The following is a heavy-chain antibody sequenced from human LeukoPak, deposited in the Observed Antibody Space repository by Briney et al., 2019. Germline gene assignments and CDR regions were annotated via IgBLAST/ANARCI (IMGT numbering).Heavy chain of an antibody. D-gene: IGHD5-12*01. CDR1: GGSFSGYY. J-gene: IGHJ4*02. Sequence: SETLSLTCAVYGGSFSGYYWSWIRQPPGKGLEWIGEINHSGSTNYNPSLKSRVTISVDTSKNQFSLQLNSVTPEDTAVYYCARGYSGYDFDYWGQGTLVTVSS. CDR2: INHSGST. CDR3: ARGYSGYDFDY. V-gene: IGHV4-34*01.